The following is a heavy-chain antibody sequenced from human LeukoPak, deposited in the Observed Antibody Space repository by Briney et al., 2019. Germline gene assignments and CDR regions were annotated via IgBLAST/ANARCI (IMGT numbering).Heavy chain of an antibody. CDR2: INHSGST. CDR3: AKTDTVTTRREGYYYYGMDV. D-gene: IGHD4-17*01. J-gene: IGHJ6*02. Sequence: PSETLSLTCAVYGGSFSGYYWSWIRQPPGKGLEWIGEINHSGSTNYNPSLKSRVTISVDTSKNQFSLKLSSVTAADTAVYYCAKTDTVTTRREGYYYYGMDVWGQGTTVTVSS. CDR1: GGSFSGYY. V-gene: IGHV4-34*01.